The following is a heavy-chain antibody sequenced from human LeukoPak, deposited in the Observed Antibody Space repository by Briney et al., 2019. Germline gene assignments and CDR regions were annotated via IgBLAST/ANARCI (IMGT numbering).Heavy chain of an antibody. V-gene: IGHV3-23*01. CDR1: GFTFSSHA. D-gene: IGHD2-2*02. Sequence: GGSLRLSCAASGFTFSSHAMSWVRQAPGKGLEWVSAISGSGGSTYYADSVKGRFTISRDNSKNTLYLQMNSLRAEDTAVYYCAKRVSDCSSTSCYTRVDYWGQGTLVTVSS. CDR2: ISGSGGST. J-gene: IGHJ4*02. CDR3: AKRVSDCSSTSCYTRVDY.